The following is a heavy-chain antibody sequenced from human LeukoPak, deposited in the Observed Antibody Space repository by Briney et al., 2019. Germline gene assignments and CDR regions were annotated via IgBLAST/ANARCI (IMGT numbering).Heavy chain of an antibody. CDR2: IRYDGSNK. J-gene: IGHJ4*02. V-gene: IGHV3-30*02. CDR3: AKDLRRYCSGGSCPSNDY. Sequence: PGGSLRLSCAASGFTFSSYGMHWVRQAPGKGLEWVAFIRYDGSNKYYADSVKGRFTISRDNSKNTLYLQMNSLRAEDTAVYYCAKDLRRYCSGGSCPSNDYWGQGTLVTVSS. D-gene: IGHD2-15*01. CDR1: GFTFSSYG.